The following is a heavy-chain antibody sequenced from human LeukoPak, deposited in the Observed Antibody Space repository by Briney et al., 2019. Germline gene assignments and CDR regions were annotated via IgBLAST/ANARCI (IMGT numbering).Heavy chain of an antibody. CDR1: GGSISSYY. V-gene: IGHV4-59*01. D-gene: IGHD3-3*01. CDR3: ARFWSGYYDYFDY. CDR2: IYYSGST. J-gene: IGHJ4*02. Sequence: SETLSLTCTVSGGSISSYYWSWIRQPPGKGLEWIGYIYYSGSTNYNPSLKSRVTISVDTSKNQFSLKLSSVTAADTAVYYCARFWSGYYDYFDYWGQGMLVTVSS.